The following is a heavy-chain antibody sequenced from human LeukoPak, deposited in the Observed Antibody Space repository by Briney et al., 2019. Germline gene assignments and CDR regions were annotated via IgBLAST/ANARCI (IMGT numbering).Heavy chain of an antibody. CDR1: GFTFSSYG. J-gene: IGHJ4*02. Sequence: GGSLRLSCAASGFTFSSYGMSWVRQAPGKGLEWVSAISGSGGSTYYADSVKGRFTISRDNSKNTLYLQMNSLRAEDTAVYYCAKSYCSSTSCHRRYYFDYWGQGTLVTVSS. D-gene: IGHD2-2*01. CDR2: ISGSGGST. CDR3: AKSYCSSTSCHRRYYFDY. V-gene: IGHV3-23*01.